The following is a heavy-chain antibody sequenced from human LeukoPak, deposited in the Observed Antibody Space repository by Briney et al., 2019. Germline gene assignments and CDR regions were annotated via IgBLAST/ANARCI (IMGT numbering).Heavy chain of an antibody. Sequence: SETLSLTCTVSGGSISSYYWSWIRQPPGKGLEWIGYIFYSGSTNYNPSLKSRVTISVDTSKNQFSLKLSSVTAADTAVYYCARDLSPRRARTFDYWGQGTLVTVSS. CDR3: ARDLSPRRARTFDY. CDR2: IFYSGST. J-gene: IGHJ4*02. D-gene: IGHD6-6*01. V-gene: IGHV4-59*01. CDR1: GGSISSYY.